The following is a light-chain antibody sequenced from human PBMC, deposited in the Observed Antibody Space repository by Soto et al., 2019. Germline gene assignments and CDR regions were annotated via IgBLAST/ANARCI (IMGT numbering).Light chain of an antibody. CDR1: SSNIGSNY. V-gene: IGLV1-47*01. CDR2: RNN. Sequence: QSVLTQPPSASGTPGQRVTISCSGSSSNIGSNYVYWYQQLPGTAPKLLIYRNNQRPXXXXXXXSGSKSGTSASLAISGLXXXXXXXXXCAAWDDSLSGLVVFGGGTKLTVL. CDR3: AAWDDSLSGLVV. J-gene: IGLJ2*01.